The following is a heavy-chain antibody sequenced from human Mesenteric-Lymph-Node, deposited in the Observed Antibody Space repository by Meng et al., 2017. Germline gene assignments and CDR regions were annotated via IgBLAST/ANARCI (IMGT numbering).Heavy chain of an antibody. D-gene: IGHD2-8*02. V-gene: IGHV4-34*12. J-gene: IGHJ4*02. CDR3: ARRPTGIDY. CDR1: GGSLRGAH. Sequence: QGQQKEGGPGRLHPSAPRSLTGAVNGGSLRGAHWNRLGQPPGKGLEWIGKNIHGGSPSCKPSLKSRVTISIDTSKNQLCLMLSSVTASDTAVYYCARRPTGIDYWGQGTLVTVSS. CDR2: NIHGGSP.